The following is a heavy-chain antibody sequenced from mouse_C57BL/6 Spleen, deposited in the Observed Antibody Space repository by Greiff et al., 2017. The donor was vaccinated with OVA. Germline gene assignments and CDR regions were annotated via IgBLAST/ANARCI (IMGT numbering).Heavy chain of an antibody. CDR2: ISGGGSYT. D-gene: IGHD2-2*01. V-gene: IGHV5-4*01. CDR1: GFTFSSYA. J-gene: IGHJ2*01. CDR3: ARDEVTAFDY. Sequence: EVQVVESGGGLVKPGGSLKLSCAASGFTFSSYAMSWVRQTPEKRLEWVATISGGGSYTYYPDNVKGRFTISRDNAKINLYLQMSHLKSEDTAMYYCARDEVTAFDYWGQGTTLTVSS.